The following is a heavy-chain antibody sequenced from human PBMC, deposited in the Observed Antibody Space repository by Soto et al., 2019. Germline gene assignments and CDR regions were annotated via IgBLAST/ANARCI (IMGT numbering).Heavy chain of an antibody. D-gene: IGHD3-22*01. J-gene: IGHJ4*02. Sequence: GGSLRLSCAASGFTFSSYAMSWVRQAPGKGLEWVSAISGSGGSTYSADSVKGRFTISRDNSKNTLYLQMSSLRAEDTAVYYCAKDSPNMDYYDSSGPLDYWGQGTLVTVSS. V-gene: IGHV3-23*01. CDR2: ISGSGGST. CDR1: GFTFSSYA. CDR3: AKDSPNMDYYDSSGPLDY.